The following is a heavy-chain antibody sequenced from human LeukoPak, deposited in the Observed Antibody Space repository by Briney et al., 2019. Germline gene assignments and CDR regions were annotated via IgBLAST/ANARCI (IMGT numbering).Heavy chain of an antibody. Sequence: SETLSLTCTVSGGSISSSTYYWGWIRQPPGKGLEWIGSVYYGGSTYYSPSLKSRVTISVDTSKNQFSLKLSSVTAADTAVYFCARAERYSGSFDLWGQGALVTVSS. V-gene: IGHV4-39*07. CDR2: VYYGGST. J-gene: IGHJ4*02. CDR1: GGSISSSTYY. CDR3: ARAERYSGSFDL. D-gene: IGHD1-26*01.